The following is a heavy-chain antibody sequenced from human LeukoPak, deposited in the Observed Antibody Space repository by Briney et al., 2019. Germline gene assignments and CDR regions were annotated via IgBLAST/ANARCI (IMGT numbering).Heavy chain of an antibody. D-gene: IGHD5-18*01. CDR2: IYHSGST. V-gene: IGHV4-4*02. J-gene: IGHJ4*02. CDR1: GFTFSSYAM. CDR3: ARGPGYSYDRNLDY. Sequence: GSLRLSCAASGFTFSSYAMSWVRQAPGKGLEWIGEIYHSGSTNYNPSLKSRVTISVDKSKNQFSLKLSSVTAADTAVYYCARGPGYSYDRNLDYWGQGTLVTVSS.